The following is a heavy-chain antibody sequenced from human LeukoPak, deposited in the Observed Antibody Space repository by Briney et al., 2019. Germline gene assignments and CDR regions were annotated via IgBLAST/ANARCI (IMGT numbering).Heavy chain of an antibody. V-gene: IGHV3-15*01. D-gene: IGHD2-15*01. CDR2: IKSKTDGGTT. Sequence: GGSLRLSCAASGFTFSNAWMSWVRQAPGKGLEWVGRIKSKTDGGTTDYAAPVKGRFTISRDDSKNTLYLQMSSLKTEDTAVYYCSTEGLLLSRAFDYWGQGTLVTVSS. J-gene: IGHJ4*02. CDR1: GFTFSNAW. CDR3: STEGLLLSRAFDY.